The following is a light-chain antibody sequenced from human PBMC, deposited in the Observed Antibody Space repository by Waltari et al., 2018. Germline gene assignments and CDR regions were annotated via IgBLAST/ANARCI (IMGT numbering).Light chain of an antibody. CDR1: QSVSRA. Sequence: EIVLTQSPGTLSLSPGERAILSCRASQSVSRALAWYQQKPGQAPRLLSYGASNRATGIPDRVSGSGSGTDFSLIISRLEPEDFSVYYCQHYVSLPVTFGQGTKVEIK. CDR3: QHYVSLPVT. J-gene: IGKJ1*01. V-gene: IGKV3-20*01. CDR2: GAS.